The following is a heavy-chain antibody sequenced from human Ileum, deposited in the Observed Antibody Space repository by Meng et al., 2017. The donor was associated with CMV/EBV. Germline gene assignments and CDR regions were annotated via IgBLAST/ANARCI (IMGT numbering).Heavy chain of an antibody. V-gene: IGHV3-15*01. Sequence: GESLKISCASSGLSFTNAWMSWVRQAPGKGLEWIGRIKPNTAGGTADYVAPVKGRFTISRDDSKNTLYLQMNSLNSEDTAVYYCTANYFDYWGQGTLVTVSS. CDR2: IKPNTAGGTA. J-gene: IGHJ4*02. CDR1: GLSFTNAW. CDR3: TANYFDY.